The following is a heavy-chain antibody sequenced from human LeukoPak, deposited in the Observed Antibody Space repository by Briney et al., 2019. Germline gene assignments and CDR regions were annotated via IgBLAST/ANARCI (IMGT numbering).Heavy chain of an antibody. CDR2: IYYSGST. CDR1: GGSISSYY. Sequence: SETLSLTCTVSGGSISSYYWSWIRQPPGKGLEWIGYIYYSGSTNYNPSLKSRVTISVDTSKNQFSLKLSSVTAADTAVYYCARDGSIRGYYYGMDVWGRGTTVTVSS. V-gene: IGHV4-59*12. D-gene: IGHD1-26*01. CDR3: ARDGSIRGYYYGMDV. J-gene: IGHJ6*02.